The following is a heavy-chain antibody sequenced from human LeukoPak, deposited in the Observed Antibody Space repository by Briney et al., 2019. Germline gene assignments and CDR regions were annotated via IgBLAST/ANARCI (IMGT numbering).Heavy chain of an antibody. CDR2: INHSGST. Sequence: SETLSLTCAVYGGSFSGYYWSWIRQPPGKGLEWIGEINHSGSTNYNPSLKSRVTISVDTSKNQFSLKLSSVAAADTAGDYCARGRSITAARWCDPWGQGTLVTVFS. V-gene: IGHV4-34*01. CDR1: GGSFSGYY. CDR3: ARGRSITAARWCDP. J-gene: IGHJ5*02. D-gene: IGHD6-13*01.